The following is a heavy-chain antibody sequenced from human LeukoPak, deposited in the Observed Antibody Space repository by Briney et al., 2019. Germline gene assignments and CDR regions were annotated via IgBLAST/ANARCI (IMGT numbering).Heavy chain of an antibody. CDR1: GGSISSGGYY. CDR3: ARVSVWGSQSYYFDY. D-gene: IGHD3-16*01. CDR2: IYYSGST. J-gene: IGHJ4*02. V-gene: IGHV4-31*03. Sequence: SETLSLTCTVSGGSISSGGYYWSWIRQHPGKGLEWIGYIYYSGSTYYNPSLKSRVTISVDTSKNQFSLKLSSVTAADTAVYYCARVSVWGSQSYYFDYWGRGTLVTVSS.